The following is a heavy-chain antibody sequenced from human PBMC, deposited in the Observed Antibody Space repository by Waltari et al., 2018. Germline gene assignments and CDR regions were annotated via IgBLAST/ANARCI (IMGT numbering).Heavy chain of an antibody. CDR1: GFTFSDNY. J-gene: IGHJ4*02. Sequence: EVQLVESGGDLVQSGGSLRLSCAASGFTFSDNYMDWVRQAPGKGRGWVGRIRTKAHSYTTEYAASVKGRFTISRDDSKKSLYLQMNSLKTEDTAVYYCARVGYCSGGTCAGLDCWGQGILVTVSS. CDR2: IRTKAHSYTT. V-gene: IGHV3-72*01. CDR3: ARVGYCSGGTCAGLDC. D-gene: IGHD2-15*01.